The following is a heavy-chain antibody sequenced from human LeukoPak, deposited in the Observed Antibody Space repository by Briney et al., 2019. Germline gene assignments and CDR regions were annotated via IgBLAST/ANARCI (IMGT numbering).Heavy chain of an antibody. CDR1: GFTFSSYW. D-gene: IGHD6-13*01. CDR2: IKQDGSEK. CDR3: ARFPSGSHIFDAFDI. Sequence: GGSPRLSCAASGFTFSSYWMSWVRQAPGKGLEWVANIKQDGSEKYYVDSVKGRFTISRDNAKNSLYLQMNSLRAEDTAVYYCARFPSGSHIFDAFDIWGQGTMVTVSS. J-gene: IGHJ3*02. V-gene: IGHV3-7*01.